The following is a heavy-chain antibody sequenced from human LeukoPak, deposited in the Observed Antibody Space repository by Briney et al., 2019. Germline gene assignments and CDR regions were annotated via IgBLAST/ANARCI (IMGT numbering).Heavy chain of an antibody. CDR3: ARDHDDSGNYDFWSGYYRGTNAFDI. CDR1: GFTFSSYS. J-gene: IGHJ3*02. Sequence: GSLRLSCAASGFTFSSYSMNWVRQAPGKGLEWVSSISSSSSYIYYADSVKGRFTISRYNAKNSLYLQMNSLRAEGTAVYYCARDHDDSGNYDFWSGYYRGTNAFDIWGQGTMVTVSS. D-gene: IGHD3-3*01. CDR2: ISSSSSYI. V-gene: IGHV3-21*01.